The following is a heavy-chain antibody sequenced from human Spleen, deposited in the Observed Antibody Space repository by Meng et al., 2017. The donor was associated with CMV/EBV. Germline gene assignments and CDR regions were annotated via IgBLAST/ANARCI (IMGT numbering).Heavy chain of an antibody. J-gene: IGHJ4*02. CDR1: GGSFSGYY. V-gene: IGHV4-34*01. CDR3: ARQGRAYFDF. Sequence: SLACAVYGGSFSGYYWSWIRQPPGKGLEWIGEISQRGSTNYSPSFKSRLTLSVHTSERQFSLRLTSVTAADTVVYYCARQGRAYFDFWGQGALVTVSS. D-gene: IGHD3-10*01. CDR2: ISQRGST.